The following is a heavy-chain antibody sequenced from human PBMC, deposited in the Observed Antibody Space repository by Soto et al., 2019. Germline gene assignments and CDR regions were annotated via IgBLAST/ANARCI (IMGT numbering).Heavy chain of an antibody. CDR2: IKKDGSEE. V-gene: IGHV3-7*01. CDR3: ATSTGAPGNY. CDR1: GFTFRTYW. J-gene: IGHJ4*02. Sequence: GSLRLSCATSGFTFRTYWMSWVRQAPGKGLEWVACIKKDGSEEYYVDSVRGRFTISRDNAKNSLYLQMNSLRAEDAAVYYCATSTGAPGNYWGQGTLVTVSS. D-gene: IGHD1-26*01.